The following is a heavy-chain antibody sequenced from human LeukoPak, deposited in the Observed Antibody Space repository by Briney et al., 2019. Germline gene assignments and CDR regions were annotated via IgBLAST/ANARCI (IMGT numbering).Heavy chain of an antibody. V-gene: IGHV3-53*01. CDR1: GLIVSSKH. Sequence: PGGSLRLSCAASGLIVSSKHMSWVRQAPGKGLEWISVIYSGGTTYYAESVKGRFTVSRDNTKNTLHLQMNNLSAEDTAVYYCAARECSISPCSAGVFDYWGQGIPVTVSS. D-gene: IGHD1-14*01. J-gene: IGHJ4*02. CDR3: AARECSISPCSAGVFDY. CDR2: IYSGGTT.